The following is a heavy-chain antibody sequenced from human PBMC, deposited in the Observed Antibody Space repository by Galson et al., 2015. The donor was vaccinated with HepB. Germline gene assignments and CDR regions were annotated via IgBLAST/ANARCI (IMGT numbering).Heavy chain of an antibody. CDR3: ARDIRLDWSVGFDP. V-gene: IGHV7-4-1*02. Sequence: SVKVSCKASGYTFTSYAMNWVRQAPGQGLEWMGWINTNTGNPTYAQGFTGRFVFSLDTSVSTAYLQTSSLKAEDTAVYYCARDIRLDWSVGFDPWGQGTLVTVSS. CDR2: INTNTGNP. J-gene: IGHJ5*02. D-gene: IGHD3-9*01. CDR1: GYTFTSYA.